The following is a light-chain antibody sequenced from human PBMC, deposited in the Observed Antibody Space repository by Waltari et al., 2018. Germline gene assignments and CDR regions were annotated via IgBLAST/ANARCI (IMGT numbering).Light chain of an antibody. CDR3: SSYRGRSALV. J-gene: IGLJ2*01. CDR2: DVS. Sequence: QSALTQPASVSGSPGQSITMSCTGTSGDIGTYNYVSWYQLHPGKPPKLLIYDVSNRPSGVSDRFSVSKSGNTASLTISGLQPEDEADYYCSSYRGRSALVFGGGTTLTVL. CDR1: SGDIGTYNY. V-gene: IGLV2-14*03.